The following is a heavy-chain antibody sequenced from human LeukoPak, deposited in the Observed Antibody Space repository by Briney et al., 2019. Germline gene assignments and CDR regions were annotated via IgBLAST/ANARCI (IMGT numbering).Heavy chain of an antibody. V-gene: IGHV4-4*02. CDR1: GGSISSTHW. CDR2: IFHSGTT. J-gene: IGHJ4*02. Sequence: SETLSLTCAVSGGSISSTHWWNWVRQPPGKGLEWIGEIFHSGTTNYNPSLKSRVTISVDTSKSQFSLKLSSVTAADTAVYYCARLGDSTSRLYYFDYWGQGTLVTVSS. D-gene: IGHD6-6*01. CDR3: ARLGDSTSRLYYFDY.